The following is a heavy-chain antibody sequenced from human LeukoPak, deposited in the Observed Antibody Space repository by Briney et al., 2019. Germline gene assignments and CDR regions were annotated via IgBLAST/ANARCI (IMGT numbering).Heavy chain of an antibody. CDR3: ARDRRGWFDP. J-gene: IGHJ5*02. Sequence: SETLSLTCTVSGGSISSYYWSWIRQPPGKGLEWIGYIYYSGSTNYNPSLKSRVTISVDTSENQFSLKLSSVTAADTAVYYCARDRRGWFDPWGQGTLVTVSS. CDR2: IYYSGST. V-gene: IGHV4-59*01. CDR1: GGSISSYY.